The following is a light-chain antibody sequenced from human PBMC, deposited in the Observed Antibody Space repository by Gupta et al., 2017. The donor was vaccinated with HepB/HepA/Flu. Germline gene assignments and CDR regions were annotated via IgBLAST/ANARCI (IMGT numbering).Light chain of an antibody. CDR1: QSVSSTY. V-gene: IGKV3-20*01. J-gene: IGKJ3*01. Sequence: DTVLTQSPVTLSLSPGERATLSCRASQSVSSTYLAWYQQKPGQAPRLLIYDASNRATGIPDRFSGSGSGTDFTLTISGLEPEDFAMYYCQHYGSSPRCAFGPGTKVDVK. CDR3: QHYGSSPRCA. CDR2: DAS.